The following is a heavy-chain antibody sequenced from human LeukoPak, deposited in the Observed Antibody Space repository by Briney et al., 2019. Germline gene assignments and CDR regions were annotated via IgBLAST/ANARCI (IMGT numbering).Heavy chain of an antibody. J-gene: IGHJ4*02. CDR3: ARGHVPKY. CDR1: GGSISSGGYY. Sequence: PSETLSLTCTVSGGSISSGGYYWSWIRQPPGKGLEWIGEINHSGSTNYNPSLKSRVTISVDTSKNQFSLKLSSVTAADTAVYYCARGHVPKYWGQGTLVTVSS. CDR2: INHSGST. V-gene: IGHV4-39*07.